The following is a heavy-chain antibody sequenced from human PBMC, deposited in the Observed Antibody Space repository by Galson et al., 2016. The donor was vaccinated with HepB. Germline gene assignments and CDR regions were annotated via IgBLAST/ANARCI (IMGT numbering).Heavy chain of an antibody. CDR2: IKQDGSEK. D-gene: IGHD3-10*01. CDR1: GFTFRSYW. CDR3: ARDRGDV. Sequence: SLRLSCAASGFTFRSYWMSWVRQAPGKGLEWVANIKQDGSEKYYVDSVKGRFTISRDNSKNTLYLQMNNLRVEDTAVYYCARDRGDVWGQGTTVTVSS. V-gene: IGHV3-7*03. J-gene: IGHJ6*02.